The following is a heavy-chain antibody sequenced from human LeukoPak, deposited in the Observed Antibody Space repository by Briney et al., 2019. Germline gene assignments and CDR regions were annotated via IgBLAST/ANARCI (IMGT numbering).Heavy chain of an antibody. Sequence: ASVKVSCKASGYIFTSYDINWVRQATGQGLEWMGWMNPNSGSTGYAQKFQGRVTITRNTSITTAYMELSSLRSEDTAVYYCARGGWEIRQGIDYWGQGTLVTVSS. CDR3: ARGGWEIRQGIDY. V-gene: IGHV1-8*01. J-gene: IGHJ4*02. D-gene: IGHD1-26*01. CDR2: MNPNSGST. CDR1: GYIFTSYD.